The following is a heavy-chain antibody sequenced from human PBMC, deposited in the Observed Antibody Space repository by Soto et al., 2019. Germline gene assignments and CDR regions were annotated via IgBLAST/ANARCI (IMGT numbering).Heavy chain of an antibody. CDR3: ARVYYDILTGYSYWYFDL. CDR2: MNPNSGNT. Sequence: QVQLVQSGAEVKKPGASVKVSCKASGYTFTSYDINWVRQATGQGLEWMGWMNPNSGNTGYAQKFQGRVTMTRNTSISTAYMELSSLRSEDTAVYYCARVYYDILTGYSYWYFDLWCRGTLVTVSS. CDR1: GYTFTSYD. J-gene: IGHJ2*01. D-gene: IGHD3-9*01. V-gene: IGHV1-8*01.